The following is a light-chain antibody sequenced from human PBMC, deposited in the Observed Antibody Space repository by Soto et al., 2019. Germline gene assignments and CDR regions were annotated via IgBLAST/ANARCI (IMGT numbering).Light chain of an antibody. CDR2: YAS. CDR3: QQRSNWPPLT. CDR1: QSVSSY. Sequence: EIVLTQSPATLSLSPGERATLSCRASQSVSSYLAWYQQKPGQAPRLLIYYASNRATVIPARFNGSRSGSDFSLTISRPVPEAFAGYYCQQRSNWPPLTFGGGTKVEIK. J-gene: IGKJ4*01. V-gene: IGKV3-11*01.